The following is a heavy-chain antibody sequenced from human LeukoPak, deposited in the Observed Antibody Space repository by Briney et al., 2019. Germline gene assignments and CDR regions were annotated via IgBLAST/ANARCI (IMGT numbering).Heavy chain of an antibody. CDR2: MYYSGST. CDR3: ARGGIPDY. J-gene: IGHJ4*02. CDR1: GGSISGYY. V-gene: IGHV4-59*08. D-gene: IGHD2-21*01. Sequence: PSETLSLTCTVSGGSISGYYWSWIRQPPGKGLEWIGYMYYSGSTNYNPSLKSRVTILVDTSRNQFSLKLSSVTAADTAVYYCARGGIPDYWGQGILVTVSS.